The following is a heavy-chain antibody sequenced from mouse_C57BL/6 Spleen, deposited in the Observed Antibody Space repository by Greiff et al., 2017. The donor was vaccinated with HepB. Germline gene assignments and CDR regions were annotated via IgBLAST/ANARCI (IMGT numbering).Heavy chain of an antibody. J-gene: IGHJ4*01. CDR3: ARGGYGSSPYAMDY. V-gene: IGHV1-81*01. CDR1: GYTFTSYG. Sequence: QVQLKESGAELARPGASVKLSCKASGYTFTSYGISWVKQRTGQGLEWIGEIYPRSGNTYYNEKFKGKATLTADKSSSTAYMELRSLTSEDSAVYFCARGGYGSSPYAMDYWGQGTSVTVSS. CDR2: IYPRSGNT. D-gene: IGHD1-1*01.